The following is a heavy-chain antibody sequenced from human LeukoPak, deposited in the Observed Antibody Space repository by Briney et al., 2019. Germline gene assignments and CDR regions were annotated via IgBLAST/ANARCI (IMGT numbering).Heavy chain of an antibody. D-gene: IGHD3-10*01. Sequence: PGGSLRLSCAASGFTFSSYGMNWVRQAPGKGLEWVSYISSSGSTIYYADSVKGRFTISRDNAKNSLYLQMNSLRAEDTAVYYCARGAMVRGVIPFYFDYWGQGTLVTVSS. CDR2: ISSSGSTI. CDR3: ARGAMVRGVIPFYFDY. J-gene: IGHJ4*02. CDR1: GFTFSSYG. V-gene: IGHV3-48*04.